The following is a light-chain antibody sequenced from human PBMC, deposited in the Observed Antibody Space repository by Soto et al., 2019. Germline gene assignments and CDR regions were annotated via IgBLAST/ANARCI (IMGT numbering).Light chain of an antibody. Sequence: QSALTQPASVCGSPGQSITISCTGTNSDVGSYNFVSWYQQHPGKVPKLIIYEVTKRPSGLSNRFSGSKSGNTASLTISGLQAEDEADYYCCSFAGRGATWLFGGGTKVTV. CDR2: EVT. J-gene: IGLJ3*02. CDR3: CSFAGRGATWL. V-gene: IGLV2-23*02. CDR1: NSDVGSYNF.